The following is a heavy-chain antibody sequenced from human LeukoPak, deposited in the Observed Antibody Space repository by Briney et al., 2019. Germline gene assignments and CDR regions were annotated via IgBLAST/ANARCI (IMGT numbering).Heavy chain of an antibody. CDR2: IRSKAYGGTT. CDR3: TRDSDSSGYSPSGFLY. D-gene: IGHD3-22*01. J-gene: IGHJ4*02. Sequence: GGSLRLSCTASGFTFGDYAMSWFRQAPGKGLEWVGFIRSKAYGGTTEYAASVKGRFTISRDDSKSIAYLQMNSLKTEDTAVYYCTRDSDSSGYSPSGFLYWGQGTLVTVSS. V-gene: IGHV3-49*03. CDR1: GFTFGDYA.